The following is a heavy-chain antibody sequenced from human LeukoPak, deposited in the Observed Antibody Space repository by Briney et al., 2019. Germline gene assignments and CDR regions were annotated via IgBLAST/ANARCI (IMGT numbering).Heavy chain of an antibody. D-gene: IGHD2-15*01. CDR2: INHSGST. CDR3: ARRRWFPNYYYYMDV. J-gene: IGHJ6*03. V-gene: IGHV4-34*01. Sequence: SETLSLTCAVYGGSFSGYYWSWIRQPPGKGLEWIGEINHSGSTNYNPSLKSRVTISVDTSKNQFSLKLSSVTAADTAVYYCARRRWFPNYYYYMDVWGKGTTVTVSS. CDR1: GGSFSGYY.